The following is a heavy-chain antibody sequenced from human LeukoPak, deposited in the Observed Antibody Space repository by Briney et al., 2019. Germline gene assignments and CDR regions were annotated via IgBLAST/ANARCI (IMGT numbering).Heavy chain of an antibody. CDR1: GYSISSGYY. J-gene: IGHJ6*03. D-gene: IGHD5-18*01. V-gene: IGHV4-38-2*02. CDR2: IYHSGST. Sequence: KPSETLSLTCTVSGYSISSGYYWGWIRQPPGKGLEWIGSIYHSGSTYYNPSLKSRVTISVDTSKNQFSLKLSSVTAADTAVYYCARQGYSYGSWHYYYYYMDVWGKGTTVTVSS. CDR3: ARQGYSYGSWHYYYYYMDV.